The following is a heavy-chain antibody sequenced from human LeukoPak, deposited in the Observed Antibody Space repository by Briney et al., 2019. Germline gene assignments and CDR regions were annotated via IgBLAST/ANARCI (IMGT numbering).Heavy chain of an antibody. CDR1: GYTFTNYA. V-gene: IGHV1-3*01. J-gene: IGHJ4*02. D-gene: IGHD5/OR15-5a*01. CDR3: ARDILSGPSRYDY. Sequence: GASVKVSCKASGYTFTNYAIHWVRQAPGQRLEWMGWINAGNGNTKYSQNFQGRVTITRDTSASTAYMELSSLTSEDTAVYYCARDILSGPSRYDYWGQGTLVTVSS. CDR2: INAGNGNT.